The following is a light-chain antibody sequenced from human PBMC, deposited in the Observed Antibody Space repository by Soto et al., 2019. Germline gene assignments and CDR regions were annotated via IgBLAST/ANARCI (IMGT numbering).Light chain of an antibody. CDR3: QQYYYART. Sequence: DIVLTQFPDSLAVSLGERATINCKSSQSVFYSSNNKNYLAWYQLKPGQPPKLLIYWASTRESGVPDRFSCSGSGTDFTLTISSLQAEDVEVYYCQQYYYARTFGQGTKVEIK. CDR1: QSVFYSSNNKNY. J-gene: IGKJ1*01. V-gene: IGKV4-1*01. CDR2: WAS.